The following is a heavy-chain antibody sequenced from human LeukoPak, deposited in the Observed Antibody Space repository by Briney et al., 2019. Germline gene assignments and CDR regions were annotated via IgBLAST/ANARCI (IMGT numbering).Heavy chain of an antibody. CDR2: INHSGST. Sequence: SETPSLTCAVYGGSFSGYYWSWIRQPPGKGLEWIGEINHSGSTNYNPSLKSRVTISVDTSKNQFSLKLSSVTAADAAVYYCARGRGPIAVAGFDNWGQGTLVTVSS. J-gene: IGHJ4*02. D-gene: IGHD6-19*01. V-gene: IGHV4-34*01. CDR1: GGSFSGYY. CDR3: ARGRGPIAVAGFDN.